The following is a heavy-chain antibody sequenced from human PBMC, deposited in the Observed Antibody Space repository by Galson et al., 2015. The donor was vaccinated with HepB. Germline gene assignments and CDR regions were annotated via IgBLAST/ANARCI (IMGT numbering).Heavy chain of an antibody. V-gene: IGHV3-30-3*01. Sequence: SLRLSCAASGFTFSSYAMHWVRQAPGKGLEWVAVISYDGSNKYYADSVKGRFTISRDNSKNTLYLQMNSLRSEDTAVYYCAGLCLAGPYNWFDPWGQGTLVTVSS. CDR2: ISYDGSNK. J-gene: IGHJ5*02. CDR1: GFTFSSYA. D-gene: IGHD3-10*02. CDR3: AGLCLAGPYNWFDP.